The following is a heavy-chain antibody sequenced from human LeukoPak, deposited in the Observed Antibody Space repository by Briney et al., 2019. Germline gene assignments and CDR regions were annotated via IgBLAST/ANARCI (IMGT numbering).Heavy chain of an antibody. J-gene: IGHJ4*02. CDR1: GFTFSSYA. CDR2: ISSSDTI. V-gene: IGHV3-23*01. CDR3: AKGAGIAVAGTATQSDY. Sequence: PGGSLRLSCAASGFTFSSYAMSWVRQAPGKGLEWVSYISSSDTIYYADSVKGRFTISRDNSKNTLYLQMNSLRAEDTAVYYCAKGAGIAVAGTATQSDYWGQGTLVTVSS. D-gene: IGHD6-19*01.